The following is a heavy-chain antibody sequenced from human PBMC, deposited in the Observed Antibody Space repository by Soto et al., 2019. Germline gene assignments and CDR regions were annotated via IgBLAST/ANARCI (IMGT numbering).Heavy chain of an antibody. CDR3: ASDPHEYSASYFDY. CDR1: GFTFRTYG. CDR2: IWYDGSSE. J-gene: IGHJ4*02. Sequence: QVQLVASGGGVVHPGRSLRLSCAASGFTFRTYGMHWVRQAPGMGLEWVALIWYDGSSEYYADSVQGRFTISRDNSKNTLYLQLTSLRVEDTAVYYCASDPHEYSASYFDYWGQGTLVTVSS. D-gene: IGHD2-21*01. V-gene: IGHV3-33*01.